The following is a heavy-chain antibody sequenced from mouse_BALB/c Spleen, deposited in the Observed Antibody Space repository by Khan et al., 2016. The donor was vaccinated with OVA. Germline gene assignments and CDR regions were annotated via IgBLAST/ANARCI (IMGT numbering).Heavy chain of an antibody. CDR1: GYTFTNYG. J-gene: IGHJ1*01. D-gene: IGHD6-1*01. V-gene: IGHV9-3-1*01. CDR3: ARSASYWFFDV. CDR2: INTYTGEP. Sequence: LVESGPELKKPGETVKISCKASGYTFTNYGMNWVKQAPGKGLKWMGWINTYTGEPTYADDFKGRFAFSLETSANTAYLQINNLKNEDTATYSGARSASYWFFDVWGAGTTVTVSS.